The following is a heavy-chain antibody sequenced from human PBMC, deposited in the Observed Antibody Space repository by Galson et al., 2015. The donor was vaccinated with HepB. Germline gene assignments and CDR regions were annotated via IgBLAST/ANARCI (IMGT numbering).Heavy chain of an antibody. CDR3: ARGGARSAEYFQH. CDR1: GYTFTSYY. D-gene: IGHD1-26*01. CDR2: INPNSGGT. J-gene: IGHJ1*01. Sequence: SVKVSCKASGYTFTSYYMHWVRQAPGQGLEWMGRINPNSGGTNYAQKFQGRVTMTRDTSISTAYMELSRLRSDDTAVYYCARGGARSAEYFQHWGQGTLVTVSS. V-gene: IGHV1-2*06.